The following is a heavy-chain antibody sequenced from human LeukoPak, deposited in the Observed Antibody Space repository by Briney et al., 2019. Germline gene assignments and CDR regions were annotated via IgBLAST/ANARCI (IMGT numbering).Heavy chain of an antibody. D-gene: IGHD3-22*01. CDR2: IYYSGST. CDR3: ARQDYDSSGYYLDNWLDP. J-gene: IGHJ5*02. V-gene: IGHV4-59*08. Sequence: SETLSLTCTVSGDSISSYFWSWIRQPPGKGLEWIGYIYYSGSTSYNPSLKSRVTMSLDTSKNQFSLKLSSVTAADAAVYYCARQDYDSSGYYLDNWLDPWGQGTLVTVSS. CDR1: GDSISSYF.